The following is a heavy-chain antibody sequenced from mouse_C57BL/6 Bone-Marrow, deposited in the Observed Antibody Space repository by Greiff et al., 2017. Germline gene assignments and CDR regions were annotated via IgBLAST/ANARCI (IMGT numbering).Heavy chain of an antibody. CDR3: ARRLYSTGDD. V-gene: IGHV4-1*01. D-gene: IGHD2-1*01. CDR2: FHPDSSTI. J-gene: IGHJ4*01. Sequence: ASGIDFSRYWMCWVRRAPGKGLEWIGEFHPDSSTINYAPSLKDKFIISRNNAKITLYLQMSKVRSEDTALYYCARRLYSTGDDWGKGTSVTVSS. CDR1: GIDFSRYW.